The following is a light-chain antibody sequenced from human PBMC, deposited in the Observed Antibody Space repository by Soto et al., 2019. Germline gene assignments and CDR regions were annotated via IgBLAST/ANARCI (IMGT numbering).Light chain of an antibody. J-gene: IGLJ3*02. Sequence: QAVVTQPPSVSAAPGQKVTISCSGSSSNIGNNYVSWYQQFPGTAPKLLIYDNSERPSGIPDRFSGSKSGASATLGITGLQTGDEADYYCVTWDNSLSIGVFGGGTKLTVL. CDR1: SSNIGNNY. CDR2: DNS. CDR3: VTWDNSLSIGV. V-gene: IGLV1-51*01.